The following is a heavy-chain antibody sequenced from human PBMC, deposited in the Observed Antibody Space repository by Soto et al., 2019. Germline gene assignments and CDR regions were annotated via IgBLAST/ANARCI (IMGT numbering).Heavy chain of an antibody. CDR3: AVTPGPTYTYSGSYYGDPYCYYYYGMDV. CDR2: ISAYNGNT. CDR1: GYTFTSYG. Sequence: QVQLVQSGAEVKKPGASVKVSCKASGYTFTSYGISWVRQAPGQGLGWMGWISAYNGNTNYAQKLQGRVTMTTDTSPSPASMELRSLSSDDTDVYYCAVTPGPTYTYSGSYYGDPYCYYYYGMDVWGQVSTVTVSS. V-gene: IGHV1-18*01. D-gene: IGHD1-26*01. J-gene: IGHJ6*02.